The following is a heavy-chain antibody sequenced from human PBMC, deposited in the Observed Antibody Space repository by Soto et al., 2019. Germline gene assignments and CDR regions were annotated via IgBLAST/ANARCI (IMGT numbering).Heavy chain of an antibody. J-gene: IGHJ5*02. CDR2: IIPIFGTA. V-gene: IGHV1-69*13. CDR3: ARGLAARPRGWFDP. CDR1: GGTFSSYA. D-gene: IGHD6-6*01. Sequence: GASVKVSCKASGGTFSSYAISWVRQAPGQGLEWMGGIIPIFGTANYAQKFQGRVTITADESTSTAYMELSSLRSEDTAVYYCARGLAARPRGWFDPWGQGTLVTVSS.